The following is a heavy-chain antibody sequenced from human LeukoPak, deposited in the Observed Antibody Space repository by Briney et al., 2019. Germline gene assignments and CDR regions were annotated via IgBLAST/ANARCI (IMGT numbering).Heavy chain of an antibody. Sequence: PGGSLRLSCAASGFTFSEHYMDWVGPAAGQGLHWVGRSRNKVNSYTTEYAASVKGRFTISRDDSKNSLYLQMSSLKTEDTAVYYCARLGYCSSTKCYVIDYWGQGTQVTVSS. CDR3: ARLGYCSSTKCYVIDY. J-gene: IGHJ4*02. V-gene: IGHV3-72*01. CDR1: GFTFSEHY. D-gene: IGHD2-2*01. CDR2: SRNKVNSYTT.